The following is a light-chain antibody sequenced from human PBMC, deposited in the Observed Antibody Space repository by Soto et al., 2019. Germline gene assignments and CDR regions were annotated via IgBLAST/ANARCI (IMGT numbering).Light chain of an antibody. CDR2: DVT. J-gene: IGLJ1*01. Sequence: QSVLTQPRSVSGSPGQSVTISCTGTSSDVGRYDYVSWYQQHPGKAPKLIIYDVTERPAGVPDHFSGSKSGNTASLTISGLQAEDEADYSCCSFAGSFSYVFGGGTKLTVL. CDR3: CSFAGSFSYV. V-gene: IGLV2-11*01. CDR1: SSDVGRYDY.